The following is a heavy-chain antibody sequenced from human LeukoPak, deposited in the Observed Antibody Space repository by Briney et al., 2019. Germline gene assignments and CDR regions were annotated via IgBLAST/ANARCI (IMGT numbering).Heavy chain of an antibody. CDR1: GFTVSNNR. CDR2: IYSDGNT. J-gene: IGHJ4*02. V-gene: IGHV3-53*01. Sequence: GGSLRLACAASGFTVSNNRLSWVRQAPGMGLEWVSTIYSDGNTYYPDSVKGRFTISRDGSKNTLYLQLNSLRTEDTAIYYCAKDRSSSRWGQGTLVTVSS. D-gene: IGHD6-13*01. CDR3: AKDRSSSR.